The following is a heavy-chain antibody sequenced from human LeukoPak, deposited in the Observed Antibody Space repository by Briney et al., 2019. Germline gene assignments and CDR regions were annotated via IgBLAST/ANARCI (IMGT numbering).Heavy chain of an antibody. V-gene: IGHV3-30*02. D-gene: IGHD3-9*01. Sequence: PGGSLRLSCAASGFTFSSYGIHWVRQAPAKGLQRVAFIRYDGSEKNYVDSVQGRFTISRDNSKNTLYLQMNSLRTEDTAVYYCAKGFDFHFDYWGQGTLVTASS. CDR2: IRYDGSEK. CDR3: AKGFDFHFDY. CDR1: GFTFSSYG. J-gene: IGHJ4*02.